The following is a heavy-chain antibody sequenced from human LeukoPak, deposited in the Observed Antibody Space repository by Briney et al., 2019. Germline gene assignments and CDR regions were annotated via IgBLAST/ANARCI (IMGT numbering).Heavy chain of an antibody. Sequence: ASVKVSCKASGYTFTSYAMHWVRQAPGQRLEWMGWINAGNGNTKYSQKFQGRVTITRDTSASTAYMELSSLRSEDTAMYYCARREWLVRRLDYWGQGTLVTVSS. CDR1: GYTFTSYA. J-gene: IGHJ4*02. D-gene: IGHD6-19*01. CDR2: INAGNGNT. CDR3: ARREWLVRRLDY. V-gene: IGHV1-3*01.